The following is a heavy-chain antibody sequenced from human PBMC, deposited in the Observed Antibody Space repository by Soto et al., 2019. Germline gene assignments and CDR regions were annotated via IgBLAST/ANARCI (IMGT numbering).Heavy chain of an antibody. D-gene: IGHD3-22*01. CDR2: IYHTGNA. CDR1: GDSISNSRFY. CDR3: ARDFFDSSDYTTNWFDP. Sequence: SETLYLTCSVSGDSISNSRFYWAWIRQPPGEGLEWIGSIYHTGNAYYNPSLKSRVTISVDTSKNQFSLKLTSVTAADAALYYCARDFFDSSDYTTNWFDPWGQGTLVTVSS. J-gene: IGHJ5*02. V-gene: IGHV4-39*01.